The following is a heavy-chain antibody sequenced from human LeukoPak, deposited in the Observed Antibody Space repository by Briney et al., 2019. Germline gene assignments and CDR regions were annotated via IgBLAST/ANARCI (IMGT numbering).Heavy chain of an antibody. J-gene: IGHJ4*02. Sequence: GGSLRLSCAASGFTFSSYWMHWVRLAPGKGLVWVSLMIIDGSSTSYADSVKGRLTISRDNSKNTLYLQMNSLRAEDTAVYYCAREHYDILTGYYPSFDYWGQGTLVTVSS. D-gene: IGHD3-9*01. CDR1: GFTFSSYW. CDR2: MIIDGSST. CDR3: AREHYDILTGYYPSFDY. V-gene: IGHV3-74*01.